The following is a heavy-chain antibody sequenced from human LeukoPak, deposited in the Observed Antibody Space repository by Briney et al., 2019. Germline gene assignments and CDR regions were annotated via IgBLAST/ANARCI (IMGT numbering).Heavy chain of an antibody. CDR2: INPNSGGT. V-gene: IGHV1-2*02. Sequence: ASVKVSCKASGYTFTGYYMHWVRQAPGQGLEWIGWINPNSGGTNYAQKFQGRVTMTRDTSISTAYMELSRLRSDDTAVYYCARDGDFWSGSNGMDVWGQGTTVTVSS. D-gene: IGHD3-3*01. CDR3: ARDGDFWSGSNGMDV. CDR1: GYTFTGYY. J-gene: IGHJ6*02.